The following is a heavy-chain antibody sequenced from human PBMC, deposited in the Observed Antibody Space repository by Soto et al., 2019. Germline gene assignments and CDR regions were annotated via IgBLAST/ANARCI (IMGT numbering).Heavy chain of an antibody. CDR3: ARGSTYYDFWSGYSETSYFDY. CDR2: IYTSGST. J-gene: IGHJ4*02. D-gene: IGHD3-3*01. V-gene: IGHV4-4*07. Sequence: SETLSLTCTVSGGSISSYYWSWIRQPAGKGLEWIGRIYTSGSTNYNPSLKSRVTMSVDTSKNQFSLKLSSVTAADTAVYYCARGSTYYDFWSGYSETSYFDYWGQGTLVT. CDR1: GGSISSYY.